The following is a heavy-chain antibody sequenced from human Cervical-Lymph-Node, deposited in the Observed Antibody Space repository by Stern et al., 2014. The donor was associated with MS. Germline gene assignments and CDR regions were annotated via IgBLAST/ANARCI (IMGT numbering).Heavy chain of an antibody. D-gene: IGHD4-11*01. CDR1: GYTIIDHA. CDR3: ARQPDYSDFLDF. J-gene: IGHJ4*02. V-gene: IGHV1-3*01. Sequence: QVQLVESGAGVVKPGASLTLSCKTSGYTIIDHAIHWVRLAHGQRLGWVWFINGGPGTTKYSQKFQGRVSFTRDKAASAAYMDLSSLSPDDTAVYYCARQPDYSDFLDFWGQGTLVTVSS. CDR2: INGGPGTT.